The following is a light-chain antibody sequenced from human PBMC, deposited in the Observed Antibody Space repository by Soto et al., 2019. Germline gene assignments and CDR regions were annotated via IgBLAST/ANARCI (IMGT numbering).Light chain of an antibody. V-gene: IGLV2-14*01. J-gene: IGLJ1*01. CDR3: SSYTSSSTLYV. Sequence: QSALTQPASVSGSPGQSITISCTGTSSDVGGSNYVSWYQQHPGKAPKLMIYDVSKRPSGVSNRFSGSKSGNTASLTISGVQDEDEADYYCSSYTSSSTLYVFGTGTKVTVL. CDR1: SSDVGGSNY. CDR2: DVS.